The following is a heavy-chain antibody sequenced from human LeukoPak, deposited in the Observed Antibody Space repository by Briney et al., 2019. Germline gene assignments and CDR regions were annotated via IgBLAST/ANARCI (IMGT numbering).Heavy chain of an antibody. CDR1: GFPLSSDA. Sequence: GGSLRLSCAVSGFPLSSDAMNRVRQAPGKGLEWVSVISASGAGIYYADSVKGRFTISRDNSKNILYLQMDSLRAEDTAVYYCAKGGGGFKPFYFWGQGTVVTVSS. V-gene: IGHV3-23*01. J-gene: IGHJ4*02. D-gene: IGHD5-24*01. CDR3: AKGGGGFKPFYF. CDR2: ISASGAGI.